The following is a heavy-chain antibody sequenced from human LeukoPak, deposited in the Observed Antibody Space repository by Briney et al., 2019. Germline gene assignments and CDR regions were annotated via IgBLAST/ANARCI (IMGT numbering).Heavy chain of an antibody. D-gene: IGHD6-19*01. CDR1: GFTFDDYA. Sequence: GGSLRLSCAASGFTFDDYAMHWVRQAPGKGLECVSLISWDGGSTYYADSVKGRFTISRDNSKNSLYLQMNSLRAEDTALYYCAKDAEGIAVAGDYYYYYYYMDVWGKGTTVTVSS. J-gene: IGHJ6*03. V-gene: IGHV3-43D*03. CDR2: ISWDGGST. CDR3: AKDAEGIAVAGDYYYYYYYMDV.